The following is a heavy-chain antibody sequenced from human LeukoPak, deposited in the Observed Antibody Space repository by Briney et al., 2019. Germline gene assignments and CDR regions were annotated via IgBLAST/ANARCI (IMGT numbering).Heavy chain of an antibody. CDR1: GGSISNSNYY. CDR3: ARRPWETGDY. CDR2: IYYSGGT. V-gene: IGHV4-39*01. Sequence: SETLSLTCTVSGGSISNSNYYWGWIRQPPGKGLEWIGSIYYSGGTYYNPSLKSRVTISVDTSKNQFSLKLSSVTAADTAVYYCARRPWETGDYWGQGTLVAVSS. J-gene: IGHJ4*02. D-gene: IGHD1-26*01.